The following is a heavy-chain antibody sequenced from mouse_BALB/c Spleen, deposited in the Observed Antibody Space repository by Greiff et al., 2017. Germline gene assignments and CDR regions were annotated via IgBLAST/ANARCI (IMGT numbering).Heavy chain of an antibody. Sequence: DVQLQESGAELVKPGASVKLSCTASGFNIKDTYMHWVKQRPEQGLEWIGRIDPANGNTKYDPKFQGKATITADTSSNTAYLQLSSLTSEDTAVYYCARGDVFAYWGQGTLVTVSA. V-gene: IGHV14-3*02. CDR2: IDPANGNT. CDR3: ARGDVFAY. D-gene: IGHD3-3*01. J-gene: IGHJ3*01. CDR1: GFNIKDTY.